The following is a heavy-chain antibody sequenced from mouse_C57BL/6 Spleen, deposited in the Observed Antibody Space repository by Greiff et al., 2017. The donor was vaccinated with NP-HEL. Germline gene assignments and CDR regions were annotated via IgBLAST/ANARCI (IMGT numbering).Heavy chain of an antibody. CDR3: AHRGYAMDY. D-gene: IGHD2-14*01. CDR2: ISYDGSN. CDR1: GYSITSGYY. J-gene: IGHJ4*01. V-gene: IGHV3-6*01. Sequence: DVKLQESGPGLVKPSQSLSLTCSVTGYSITSGYYWNWIRQFPGNKLEWMGYISYDGSNNYNPSLKNRISITRDTSKNQFFLKLNSVTTEDTATYYCAHRGYAMDYWGQGTSVTVSS.